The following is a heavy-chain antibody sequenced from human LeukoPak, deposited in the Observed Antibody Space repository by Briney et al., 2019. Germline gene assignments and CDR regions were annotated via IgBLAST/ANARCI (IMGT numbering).Heavy chain of an antibody. D-gene: IGHD2-2*01. CDR1: GGSFSGYY. CDR2: INHSGST. CDR3: ARASSTSLFDY. Sequence: SETLSLTCAVYGGSFSGYYWSWIRQPPGKGLEWIGEINHSGSTNYNPSLKSRVTISVDTSKNQFSLKLSSVTAADTAVYYCARASSTSLFDYWGQGTLVTVSS. V-gene: IGHV4-34*01. J-gene: IGHJ4*02.